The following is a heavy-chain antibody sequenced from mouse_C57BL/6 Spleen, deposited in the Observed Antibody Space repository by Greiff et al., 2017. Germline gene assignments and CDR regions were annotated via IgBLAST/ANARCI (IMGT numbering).Heavy chain of an antibody. V-gene: IGHV6-3*01. CDR1: GFTFSNYW. CDR3: TRDYYGSRYFDV. J-gene: IGHJ1*03. CDR2: IRLKSDNYAT. Sequence: EVKLVESGGGLVQPGGSMKLSCVASGFTFSNYWMNWVRPSPEKGLEWVAQIRLKSDNYATHYAESVKGRFTISRDDSKSSVYLQMNNLRAEDTGIYYCTRDYYGSRYFDVWGTGTTVTVSS. D-gene: IGHD1-1*01.